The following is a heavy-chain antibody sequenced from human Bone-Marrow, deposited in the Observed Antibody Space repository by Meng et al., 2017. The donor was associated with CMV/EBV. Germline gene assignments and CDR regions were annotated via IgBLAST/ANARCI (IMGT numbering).Heavy chain of an antibody. J-gene: IGHJ5*02. CDR2: INPSGGST. CDR3: ARGTNIVVVAATHWLDP. Sequence: YTFTSYYMHWVRQAPGQGLEWMGIINPSGGSTSYAQKFQGRVTMTRDTSTSTVYMELSSLRSEDTAVYYCARGTNIVVVAATHWLDPWGQGTLVTVSS. CDR1: YTFTSYY. D-gene: IGHD2-15*01. V-gene: IGHV1-46*01.